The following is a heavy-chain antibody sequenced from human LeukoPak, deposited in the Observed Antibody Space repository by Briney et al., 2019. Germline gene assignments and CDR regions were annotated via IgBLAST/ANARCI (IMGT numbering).Heavy chain of an antibody. V-gene: IGHV1-46*01. CDR2: INPGGGST. Sequence: GASVKVSCKAFGDTFSGYYIHWVRLAPGQGLEWMGIINPGGGSTTYALKFQGRFTMTRDTSTNTTYMELSSLTSEDTAVYYCARGAYYYDPQGAFDIWGQGTVVTVSS. J-gene: IGHJ3*02. CDR3: ARGAYYYDPQGAFDI. D-gene: IGHD3-22*01. CDR1: GDTFSGYY.